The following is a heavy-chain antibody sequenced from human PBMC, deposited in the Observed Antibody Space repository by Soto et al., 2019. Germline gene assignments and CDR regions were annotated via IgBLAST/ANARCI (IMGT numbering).Heavy chain of an antibody. CDR2: INHSGST. J-gene: IGHJ4*02. V-gene: IGHV4-34*01. CDR3: ASSDYGDYRY. D-gene: IGHD4-17*01. CDR1: GGSFSGYY. Sequence: PSETLSLTCAVYGGSFSGYYWIWIRQPPGKGLEWIGEINHSGSTNYNPSLKSRVTISVDTSKNQFSLKLSSVTAADTAVYYCASSDYGDYRYWGQGTLVTVSS.